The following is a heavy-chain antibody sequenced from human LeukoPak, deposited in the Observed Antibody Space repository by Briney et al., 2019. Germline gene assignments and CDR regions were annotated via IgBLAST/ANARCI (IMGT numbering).Heavy chain of an antibody. J-gene: IGHJ5*02. CDR1: GGSISSSSYY. V-gene: IGHV4-39*01. CDR3: ARQYGYSSSWYGYWFDP. Sequence: PSETLSLTCTVSGGSISSSSYYWGWIRQPPGKGLEWIGSIYYSGSTYDNPSLKSRVTISVDTSKNQFSLKLSSVTAADTAVYYCARQYGYSSSWYGYWFDPWGQGTLVTVSS. D-gene: IGHD6-13*01. CDR2: IYYSGST.